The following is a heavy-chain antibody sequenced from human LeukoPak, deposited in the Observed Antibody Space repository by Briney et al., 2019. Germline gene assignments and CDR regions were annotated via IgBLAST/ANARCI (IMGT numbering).Heavy chain of an antibody. CDR2: IYYSGST. Sequence: SETLSLTCTVSGGSISSYYWSWIRQPPGKGLEWIGYIYYSGSTNYNPSLKSRVTISVDTSKNQFSLKLSSVTAAGTAVYYCARGLDRYYFDYWGQGTLVTVSS. CDR1: GGSISSYY. D-gene: IGHD1-14*01. V-gene: IGHV4-59*01. CDR3: ARGLDRYYFDY. J-gene: IGHJ4*02.